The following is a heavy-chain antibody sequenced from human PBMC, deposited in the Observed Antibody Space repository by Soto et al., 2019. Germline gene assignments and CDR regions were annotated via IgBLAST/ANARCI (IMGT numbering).Heavy chain of an antibody. CDR2: ISYDGSNK. D-gene: IGHD6-19*01. Sequence: GGSLRLSCAASGFTFSSCGMHWVRQAPGKGLEWVAVISYDGSNKYYADSVKGRFTISRDNSKNTLYLQMNSLRAEDTAVYYCAKIAVAGRGGYYYYGMDVWGQGTTVTVSS. J-gene: IGHJ6*02. CDR1: GFTFSSCG. CDR3: AKIAVAGRGGYYYYGMDV. V-gene: IGHV3-30*18.